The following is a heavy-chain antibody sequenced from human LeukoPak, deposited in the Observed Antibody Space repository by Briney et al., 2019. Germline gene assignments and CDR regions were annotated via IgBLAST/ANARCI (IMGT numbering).Heavy chain of an antibody. CDR1: GFTFSNYW. Sequence: GGSLRLSCAASGFTFSNYWMSWVRQAPGKGLEWVANIKQDGSEKYYIDSVKGRFTISRDNAKNSLYLQMNSLRVEEAAVYHCASMKGSGTYSSFDFWGQGTLVTVSS. J-gene: IGHJ4*02. CDR3: ASMKGSGTYSSFDF. CDR2: IKQDGSEK. D-gene: IGHD3-10*01. V-gene: IGHV3-7*01.